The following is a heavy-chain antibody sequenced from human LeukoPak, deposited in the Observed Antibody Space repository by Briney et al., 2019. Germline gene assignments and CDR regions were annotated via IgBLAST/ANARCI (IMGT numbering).Heavy chain of an antibody. Sequence: GGSLRLSCAASGFTFSSYSMNWVRQAPGKGLEWVSSISSSSSYIYYADSVKGRFTISRDNAKNSLYLQMNSLRAEDTAVYYCARDPTQQLEYYYMDVWGKGTTVTVSS. CDR1: GFTFSSYS. CDR2: ISSSSSYI. J-gene: IGHJ6*03. CDR3: ARDPTQQLEYYYMDV. V-gene: IGHV3-21*01. D-gene: IGHD6-13*01.